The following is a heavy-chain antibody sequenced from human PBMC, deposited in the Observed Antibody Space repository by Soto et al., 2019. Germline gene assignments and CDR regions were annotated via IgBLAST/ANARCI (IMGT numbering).Heavy chain of an antibody. CDR3: ASSGYSYGQNWFDP. D-gene: IGHD5-18*01. CDR2: IYYSGST. Sequence: KTSETLSLTCTVPGGSISSYYWSWIRQPPGKGLEWIGYIYYSGSTNYNPSLKSRVTISVDTSKNQFSLKLSSVTAADTAVYYCASSGYSYGQNWFDPWGQGTLVTVSS. J-gene: IGHJ5*02. V-gene: IGHV4-59*01. CDR1: GGSISSYY.